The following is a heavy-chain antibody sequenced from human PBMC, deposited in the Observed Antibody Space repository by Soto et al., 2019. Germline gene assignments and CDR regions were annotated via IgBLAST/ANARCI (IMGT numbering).Heavy chain of an antibody. CDR2: INTFGSNI. V-gene: IGHV3-21*01. CDR3: ARDQDYYDLYYHGMDV. Sequence: GGSLTLSCAASGFTFSSYDRHWVRQAPGKGLEWVSSINTFGSNIYYADSVKGRFTISRDNAENSLYLQMNSLRAEDTGLYYCARDQDYYDLYYHGMDVWGQGTKVTAP. CDR1: GFTFSSYD. J-gene: IGHJ6*02. D-gene: IGHD3-22*01.